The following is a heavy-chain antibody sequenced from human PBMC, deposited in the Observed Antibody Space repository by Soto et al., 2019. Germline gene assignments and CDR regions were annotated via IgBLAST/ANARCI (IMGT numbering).Heavy chain of an antibody. CDR1: GFNFNSYT. D-gene: IGHD2-15*01. V-gene: IGHV3-21*01. J-gene: IGHJ6*02. CDR3: ARDCSGGSCYPGMDV. Sequence: EVQLVESGGGLVKPGGSLRLSCAASGFNFNSYTINWVRQAPGKRLEWLSSISSSGYIFSTDSVRGRFTISTDNAKNSVYLQINSLRDEDTAVYFCARDCSGGSCYPGMDVWGQGTTVTVS. CDR2: ISSSGYI.